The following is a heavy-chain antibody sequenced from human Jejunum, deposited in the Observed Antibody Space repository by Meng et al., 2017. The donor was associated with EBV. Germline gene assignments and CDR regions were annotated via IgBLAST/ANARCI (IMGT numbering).Heavy chain of an antibody. CDR3: ARGDGYNLY. CDR1: GYSLTTHR. V-gene: IGHV1-8*01. J-gene: IGHJ4*02. D-gene: IGHD5-24*01. Sequence: VQVVSHGAGMRKPRAEMHGSCMGFGYSLTTHRINWGPPATGQGLEYRGCMGPGNGDTGYAQNFQGRLTMTRDTSISTAYMELSSLTSDDTAVYYCARGDGYNLYWGQGTLVTVSS. CDR2: MGPGNGDT.